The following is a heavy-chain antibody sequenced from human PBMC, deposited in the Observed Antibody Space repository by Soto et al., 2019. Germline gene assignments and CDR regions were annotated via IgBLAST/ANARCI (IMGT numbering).Heavy chain of an antibody. CDR1: GGTFCSDA. Sequence: SVKVSCKASGGTFCSDAITWVRQAPGQGLEWVGRIIPIFGTTNYAQNLQGRVTISADKSTLTSYMELHSLTSDDTALYYCARDRTDSGYYTNWLDPWGQGTQVTVSS. D-gene: IGHD3-22*01. V-gene: IGHV1-69*06. CDR3: ARDRTDSGYYTNWLDP. CDR2: IIPIFGTT. J-gene: IGHJ5*02.